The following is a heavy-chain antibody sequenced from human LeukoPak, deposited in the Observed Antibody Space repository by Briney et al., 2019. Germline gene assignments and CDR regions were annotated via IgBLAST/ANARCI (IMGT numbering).Heavy chain of an antibody. CDR3: AREIAGWVTMVRGVKNAFDI. J-gene: IGHJ3*02. CDR2: ISSSSSYI. CDR1: GFTFSSYS. Sequence: KPGGSLRLSCAASGFTFSSYSMNWVRQAPGKGLEWVSSISSSSSYIYYADSVKGRFTISRDNAKNSLYLQMNSLRAEDTAVYYCAREIAGWVTMVRGVKNAFDIWGQGTMVTVSS. V-gene: IGHV3-21*01. D-gene: IGHD3-10*01.